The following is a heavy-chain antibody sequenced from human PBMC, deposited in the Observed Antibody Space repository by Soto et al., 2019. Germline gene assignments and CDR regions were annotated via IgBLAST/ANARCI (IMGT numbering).Heavy chain of an antibody. J-gene: IGHJ4*02. CDR3: ASSPLYSGYGRPYYFDY. Sequence: SETLSLTCTVSGGSISSGGYYWSWIRQHPGKGLEWIGYIYYSGSTYYNPSLKSRVTISVDTSKNQFSLKLSSVTAADTAVYYCASSPLYSGYGRPYYFDYWGQGTLVTVSS. V-gene: IGHV4-31*03. CDR1: GGSISSGGYY. CDR2: IYYSGST. D-gene: IGHD5-12*01.